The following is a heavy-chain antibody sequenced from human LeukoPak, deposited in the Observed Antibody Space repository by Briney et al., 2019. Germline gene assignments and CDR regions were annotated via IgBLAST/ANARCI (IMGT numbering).Heavy chain of an antibody. V-gene: IGHV3-23*01. J-gene: IGHJ4*02. CDR3: AKDPRLRLGELSLVLYYFDY. Sequence: QPGGSLRLSCAASGFTFSSYAMSWVRQAPGKGLEWVSAISGSGGSTYYADSVKGRFTISRDNSKNTLYLQMNSLRAEDTAVYYCAKDPRLRLGELSLVLYYFDYWGQGTLVTVSS. D-gene: IGHD3-16*02. CDR1: GFTFSSYA. CDR2: ISGSGGST.